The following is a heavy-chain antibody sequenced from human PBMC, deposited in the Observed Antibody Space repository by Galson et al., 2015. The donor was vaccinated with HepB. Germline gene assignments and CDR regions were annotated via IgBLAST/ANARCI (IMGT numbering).Heavy chain of an antibody. D-gene: IGHD3-10*01. CDR2: MNPNSGNT. CDR1: GYTFTSYD. CDR3: ARGPQTYYYGSGSYYLYYYYYMDV. V-gene: IGHV1-8*01. Sequence: SVKVSCKASGYTFTSYDINWVRQATGQGLEWMGWMNPNSGNTGYAQKFQGRVTTTRNTSISTAYMELSSLRSEDTAVYYCARGPQTYYYGSGSYYLYYYYYMDVWGKGTTVTVSS. J-gene: IGHJ6*03.